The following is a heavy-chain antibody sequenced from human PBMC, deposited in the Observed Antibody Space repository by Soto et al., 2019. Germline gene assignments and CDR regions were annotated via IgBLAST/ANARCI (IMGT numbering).Heavy chain of an antibody. CDR3: ARDRSSSSWYGDSYYYGMDV. CDR1: GGSVSSGSYY. D-gene: IGHD6-13*01. J-gene: IGHJ6*02. CDR2: IYYSGST. Sequence: PSETLSLTCTVSGGSVSSGSYYWSWIRQPPGKGLEWIGYIYYSGSTNYNPSLKSRVTISVDTSKNQFSLKLSSVTAADTAVYYCARDRSSSSWYGDSYYYGMDVWAKGPRSPSP. V-gene: IGHV4-61*01.